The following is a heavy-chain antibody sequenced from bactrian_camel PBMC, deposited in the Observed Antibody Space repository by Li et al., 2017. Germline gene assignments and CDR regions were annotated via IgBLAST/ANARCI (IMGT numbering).Heavy chain of an antibody. V-gene: IGHV3S53*01. CDR3: ATVAQVGVEYFNY. Sequence: HVQLVESGGGLVQPGGSLRLSCAASGDTYSAYYIGWFRQAPGKEREGVACIAYDGDTTYADSVKGRFAISQDSAKNTMYLQIDDLKPEETGVYYCATVAQVGVEYFNYWGQGTQVTVS. CDR2: IAYDGDT. D-gene: IGHD5*01. J-gene: IGHJ4*01. CDR1: GDTYSAYY.